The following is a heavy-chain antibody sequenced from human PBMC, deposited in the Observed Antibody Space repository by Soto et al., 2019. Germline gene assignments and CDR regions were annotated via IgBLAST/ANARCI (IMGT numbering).Heavy chain of an antibody. V-gene: IGHV3-7*01. Sequence: EVQVVESGGGLVQPGGSLRLSCAASGFIFSNYWMSWVRQAPGKGLEWVANIKQDGSEKHYVDSVKGRFTISRDNADNSLYLKMNSLRDEDTAVYYCAKNNLYCSSTNCFVFDYWGQGTLVTVSS. CDR2: IKQDGSEK. J-gene: IGHJ4*02. CDR1: GFIFSNYW. CDR3: AKNNLYCSSTNCFVFDY. D-gene: IGHD2-2*01.